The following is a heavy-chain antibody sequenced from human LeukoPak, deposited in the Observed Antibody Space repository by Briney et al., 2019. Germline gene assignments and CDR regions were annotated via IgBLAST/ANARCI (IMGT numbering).Heavy chain of an antibody. CDR2: ISAYNGNT. CDR1: GYTFTSYG. V-gene: IGHV1-18*01. D-gene: IGHD3-10*01. Sequence: ASVKVSCKASGYTFTSYGISWVRQAPGQGLEWMGWISAYNGNTNYAQKLQGRVTMTRDTSISTAYMELSRLRSDDTAVYYCASSGGLWFGELSTYYMDVWGKGTTVTVSS. J-gene: IGHJ6*03. CDR3: ASSGGLWFGELSTYYMDV.